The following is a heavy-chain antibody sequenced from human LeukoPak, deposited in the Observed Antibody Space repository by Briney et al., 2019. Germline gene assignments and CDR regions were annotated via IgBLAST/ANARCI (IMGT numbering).Heavy chain of an antibody. J-gene: IGHJ4*02. V-gene: IGHV4-4*02. CDR3: SRERGPFSPFGF. CDR2: ISLRGLT. Sequence: SETLSLTCGVSGGSISGTNWWSWVRQPPGQGLEWIGEISLRGLTNYNPSLRSRLTMSLDESKNQVSLNLTSVTAADTAMYYCSRERGPFSPFGFWGQGTLVSVHS. CDR1: GGSISGTNW.